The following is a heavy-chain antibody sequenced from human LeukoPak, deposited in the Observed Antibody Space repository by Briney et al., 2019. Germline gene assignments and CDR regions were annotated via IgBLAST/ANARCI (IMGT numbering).Heavy chain of an antibody. V-gene: IGHV4-59*01. Sequence: SETLSLTCTVSGGSISSYYWSWIRQPPGKGLEWIGYIYYSGSTNYNPSLKSRVTISVDTSKNQFSLKLSSVTAADTAVYYCARDEGISYYYGMDVWGQGTTVTVSS. CDR1: GGSISSYY. J-gene: IGHJ6*02. CDR2: IYYSGST. CDR3: ARDEGISYYYGMDV. D-gene: IGHD6-13*01.